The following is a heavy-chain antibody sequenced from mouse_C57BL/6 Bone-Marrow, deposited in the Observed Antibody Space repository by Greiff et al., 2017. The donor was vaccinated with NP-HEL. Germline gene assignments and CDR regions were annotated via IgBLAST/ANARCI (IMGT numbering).Heavy chain of an antibody. CDR3: ARSIYYDYADDPCYAMDY. CDR1: GFTFPDYY. CDR2: IRNKANGYTT. D-gene: IGHD2-4*01. J-gene: IGHJ4*01. V-gene: IGHV7-3*01. Sequence: EVNLVESGGGLVQPGGSLSLSCAASGFTFPDYYMSWVRHPPGKALEWLGFIRNKANGYTTEYRASVKGRFRISRDNSQSILYLQRNALRAEDSATYYCARSIYYDYADDPCYAMDYWGQGTSVTVSS.